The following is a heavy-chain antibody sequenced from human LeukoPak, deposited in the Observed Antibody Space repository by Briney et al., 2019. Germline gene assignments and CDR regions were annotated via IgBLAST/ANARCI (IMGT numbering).Heavy chain of an antibody. CDR2: IYSGGST. D-gene: IGHD3-10*01. J-gene: IGHJ6*02. CDR3: AREIDGSGSYLYYGMDV. CDR1: GFTVSSNY. Sequence: PGGSLRLSCAASGFTVSSNYMSWVRQAPGKGLEWVSVIYSGGSTYYADSVKGRFTISRDNSKNTLYLQMNSLRAEDTAVYYCAREIDGSGSYLYYGMDVWGQGTTVTVSS. V-gene: IGHV3-66*01.